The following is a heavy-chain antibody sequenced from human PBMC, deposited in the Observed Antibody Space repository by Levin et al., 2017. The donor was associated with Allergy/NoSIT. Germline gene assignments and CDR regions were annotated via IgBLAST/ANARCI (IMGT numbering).Heavy chain of an antibody. V-gene: IGHV3-23*01. CDR2: VSAGVLIT. J-gene: IGHJ4*02. Sequence: PGGSLRLSCAASGFTFGNYAMSWVRQAPGKGLEWVSAVSAGVLITYYADSVKGRFTISRDNSKNTLYLQMNSLRADDTAVYYCAKESYTSGRVDYWGQGALVTVSS. CDR3: AKESYTSGRVDY. CDR1: GFTFGNYA. D-gene: IGHD6-25*01.